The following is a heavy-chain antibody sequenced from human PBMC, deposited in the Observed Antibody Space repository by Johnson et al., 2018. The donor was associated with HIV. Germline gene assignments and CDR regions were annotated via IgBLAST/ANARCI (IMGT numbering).Heavy chain of an antibody. CDR1: GFTVSSNE. J-gene: IGHJ3*02. CDR2: ISGGST. V-gene: IGHV3-38-3*01. D-gene: IGHD3-10*01. CDR3: AKDPTDFGADWAFDI. Sequence: VQLVESGGGLVQPGRSLRLSCAASGFTVSSNEMSWVRQAPGKGLEWVSSISGGSTYYADSRKGRFTISRDNSKNTLYLQMNSLRAEDTAVYYCAKDPTDFGADWAFDIWGQGTMVTVSS.